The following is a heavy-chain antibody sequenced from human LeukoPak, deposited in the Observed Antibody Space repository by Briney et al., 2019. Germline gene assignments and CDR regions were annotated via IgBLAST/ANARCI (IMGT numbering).Heavy chain of an antibody. V-gene: IGHV3-9*03. CDR3: AKDGRFGELSFDY. J-gene: IGHJ4*02. CDR1: GFTFDDYA. D-gene: IGHD3-10*01. CDR2: ISWNSGSI. Sequence: GRSLRLSCAASGFTFDDYAMLWVRQAPGKGLEWVSGISWNSGSIGYADSVKGRFTISRDNAKNSLYLQMNSLRAEDMALYYCAKDGRFGELSFDYWGQGTLVTVSS.